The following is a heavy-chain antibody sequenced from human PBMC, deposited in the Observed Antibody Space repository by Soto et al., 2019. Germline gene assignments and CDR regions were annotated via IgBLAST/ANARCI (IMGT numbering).Heavy chain of an antibody. Sequence: EVQLVASGGGLVQPGGSLRLSCVASGFIFSRHYMTWVRQAPGKGLESVAKIKPDGSESYYVDSVRGRFTLSRDNTKNSLSLQMNSLRVEDTAVYYCATEEWWRVEFWGQGTLVTVSS. V-gene: IGHV3-7*01. CDR1: GFIFSRHY. CDR2: IKPDGSES. D-gene: IGHD2-15*01. J-gene: IGHJ4*02. CDR3: ATEEWWRVEF.